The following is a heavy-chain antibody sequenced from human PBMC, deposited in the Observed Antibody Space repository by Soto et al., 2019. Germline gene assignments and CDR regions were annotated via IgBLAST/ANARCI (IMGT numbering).Heavy chain of an antibody. V-gene: IGHV3-9*01. CDR3: AKDMQWGGMTTIHYFAS. D-gene: IGHD4-17*01. CDR2: ISWNSETI. CDR1: GFTVDDYA. J-gene: IGHJ4*02. Sequence: EVQLVESGGGLVQPGRSLRLSCAASGFTVDDYAMHWVRQAPGKGLEWVSGISWNSETIDYADSVKGRFTISRDNAKSFLFLQMNSLRPDDTAVYCCAKDMQWGGMTTIHYFASWGQGTLVTVSS.